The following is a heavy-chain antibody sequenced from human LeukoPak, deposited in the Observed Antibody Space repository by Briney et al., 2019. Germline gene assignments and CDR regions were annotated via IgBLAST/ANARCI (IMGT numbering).Heavy chain of an antibody. D-gene: IGHD6-13*01. Sequence: GGSLRLSCAASGFTFADYAMHWVRQAPGKGLEWVSGISWNSGSIGYADSVKGRFTISRDNAKNSLYLQMNSLRAEDTALYYCAKGKSSLDTSGLDYWGQGTLVTVSS. CDR2: ISWNSGSI. CDR3: AKGKSSLDTSGLDY. CDR1: GFTFADYA. V-gene: IGHV3-9*01. J-gene: IGHJ4*02.